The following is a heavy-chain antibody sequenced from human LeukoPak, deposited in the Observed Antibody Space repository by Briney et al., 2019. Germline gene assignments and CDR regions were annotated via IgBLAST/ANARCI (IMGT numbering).Heavy chain of an antibody. D-gene: IGHD3-10*01. CDR1: AHTFTSYN. V-gene: IGHV1-8*01. CDR2: MNPNSGNT. J-gene: IGHJ5*02. Sequence: GASVKVSCKASAHTFTSYNINWVRQATGQGLEWMGWMNPNSGNTGYAQKFQGRVTMTRNTSISTAYMELSSLTSEDTAVYYCARDGSGSYYDRGWFDPWGQGTLVTVSS. CDR3: ARDGSGSYYDRGWFDP.